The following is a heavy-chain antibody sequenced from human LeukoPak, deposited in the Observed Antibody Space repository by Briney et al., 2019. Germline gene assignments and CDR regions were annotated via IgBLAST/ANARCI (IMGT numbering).Heavy chain of an antibody. V-gene: IGHV4-39*07. J-gene: IGHJ4*02. Sequence: PSGTLSLTCTVSGDSISSANYYWGWVRQPPGKGLEWIGSIYFSGSTYYNPSLKSRVTISVETSKVQFSLKLSSVTAADTAVYYCARDSCSSTSCRKKFDNWGQGTLVTVSS. CDR1: GDSISSANYY. D-gene: IGHD2-2*01. CDR3: ARDSCSSTSCRKKFDN. CDR2: IYFSGST.